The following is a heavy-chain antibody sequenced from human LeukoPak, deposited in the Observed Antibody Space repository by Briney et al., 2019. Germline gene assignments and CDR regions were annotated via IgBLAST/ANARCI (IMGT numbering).Heavy chain of an antibody. V-gene: IGHV1-69*13. J-gene: IGHJ4*02. CDR1: GFTFTTYT. CDR3: ARVGQQLVLLPFLDY. CDR2: IIPIFGTA. Sequence: SVKVSCKTSGFTFTTYTMHWVRQAPGQGLEWMGGIIPIFGTANYAQKFQGRVTITADESTSTAYMELSSLRSEDTAVYYCARVGQQLVLLPFLDYWGQGTLVTVSS. D-gene: IGHD6-13*01.